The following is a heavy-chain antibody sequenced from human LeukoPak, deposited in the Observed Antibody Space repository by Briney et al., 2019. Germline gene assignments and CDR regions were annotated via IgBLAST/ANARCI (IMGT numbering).Heavy chain of an antibody. J-gene: IGHJ2*01. CDR1: GYTLTELS. CDR2: FDPEDGET. D-gene: IGHD2-15*01. Sequence: ASVKVSCKVSGYTLTELSMHWVRQAPGKGLEWMGGFDPEDGETIYAQKFQGRVTMTEDTSTDTAYMELSSLRSEDTAVYYCARVRTGDSGASRLSYWYFDLWGRGTRVTVSS. CDR3: ARVRTGDSGASRLSYWYFDL. V-gene: IGHV1-24*01.